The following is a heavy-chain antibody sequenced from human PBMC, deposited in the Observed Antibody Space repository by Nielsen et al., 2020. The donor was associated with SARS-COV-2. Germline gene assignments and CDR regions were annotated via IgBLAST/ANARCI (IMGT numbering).Heavy chain of an antibody. CDR2: IKQDGSEK. J-gene: IGHJ6*02. D-gene: IGHD6-19*01. CDR3: ARDMEAVAGTTWYYGMDV. V-gene: IGHV3-7*03. CDR1: GFTFSSYW. Sequence: GESLKISCAASGFTFSSYWMSWVRQAPGEGLGWVANIKQDGSEKYYVDSVKGRFTISSDNAKNSLYLQMNSLRAEDTAVYYCARDMEAVAGTTWYYGMDVWGQGTTVTVSS.